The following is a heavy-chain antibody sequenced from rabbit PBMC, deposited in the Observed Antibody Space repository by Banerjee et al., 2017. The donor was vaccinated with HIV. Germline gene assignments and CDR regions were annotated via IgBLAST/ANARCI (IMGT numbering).Heavy chain of an antibody. Sequence: QEQLVESGGGLVQPEGSLTLTCTASGFSFSSSYYYMCWVRQAPGKGLEWIGCINTSSGSAYYASWAKGRFTISKTSSTTVTLQMTSLTAADTATYFCAGGAGYGGAGYDLWGPGTLVTVS. CDR2: INTSSGSA. CDR1: GFSFSSSYY. CDR3: AGGAGYGGAGYDL. V-gene: IGHV1S45*01. D-gene: IGHD4-2*01. J-gene: IGHJ4*01.